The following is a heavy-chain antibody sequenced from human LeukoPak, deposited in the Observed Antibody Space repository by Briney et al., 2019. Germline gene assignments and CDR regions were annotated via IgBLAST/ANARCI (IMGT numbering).Heavy chain of an antibody. D-gene: IGHD3-10*01. Sequence: KPSQTLSLTCTVSARSIGRYNWSWVRQPPRERLGWVGYMYYTGSTNYNPSLKSRVTISVDTSKNEFSLKLSSVTAADTAVDYCASYFVDYDGGWGGIDYWGQGTLVTVSS. CDR2: MYYTGST. CDR3: ASYFVDYDGGWGGIDY. CDR1: ARSIGRYN. J-gene: IGHJ4*02. V-gene: IGHV4-59*08.